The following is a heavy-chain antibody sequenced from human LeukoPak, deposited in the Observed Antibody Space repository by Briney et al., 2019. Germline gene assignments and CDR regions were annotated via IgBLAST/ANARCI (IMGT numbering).Heavy chain of an antibody. CDR1: GFIFSSYA. CDR2: ISSNGGRT. V-gene: IGHV3-64*02. J-gene: IGHJ6*03. CDR3: ARETSQKGAHYMDV. D-gene: IGHD3-16*01. Sequence: GGSLRLSCAASGFIFSSYAMHWVRQSPGKGLEYVSAISSNGGRTYYADSVKGRFTVSRDNSKKTLFLQMGSLRTEDMAVYYCARETSQKGAHYMDVWGKGTTVTISS.